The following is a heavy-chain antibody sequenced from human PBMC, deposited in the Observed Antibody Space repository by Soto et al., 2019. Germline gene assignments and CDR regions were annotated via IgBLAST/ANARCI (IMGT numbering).Heavy chain of an antibody. CDR2: IYPGDSDT. CDR1: GYSFTSYW. V-gene: IGHV5-51*01. D-gene: IGHD6-6*01. Sequence: GESLKISCKGSGYSFTSYWIGWVRQMPGKGLEWMGIIYPGDSDTRYSPSFQGQVTISADKSISTAYLQWSSLKASDTAMYYCATAPWVYSSSSGGRDVDYWGQGTLVTVSS. CDR3: ATAPWVYSSSSGGRDVDY. J-gene: IGHJ4*02.